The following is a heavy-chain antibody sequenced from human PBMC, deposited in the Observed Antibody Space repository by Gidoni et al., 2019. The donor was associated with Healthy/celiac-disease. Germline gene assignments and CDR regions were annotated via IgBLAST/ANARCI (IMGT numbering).Heavy chain of an antibody. CDR2: ISGSGGST. CDR1: GFPFSNYA. J-gene: IGHJ6*02. CDR3: AKRRQPALTPRRGPTSYYYYGMDV. V-gene: IGHV3-23*04. Sequence: EVQLVESGGGLVQPGGSLRLSCAASGFPFSNYAMRWVRQAPGKGLEWVSAISGSGGSTYYADSVKGRFTISRDNSKNTLYLQMNSLRAEDTAVYYCAKRRQPALTPRRGPTSYYYYGMDVWGQGTTVTVSS. D-gene: IGHD1-26*01.